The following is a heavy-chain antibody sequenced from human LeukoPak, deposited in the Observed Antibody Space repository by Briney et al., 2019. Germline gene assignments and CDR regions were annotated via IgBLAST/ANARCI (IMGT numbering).Heavy chain of an antibody. V-gene: IGHV4-34*01. CDR1: GGSFSGYY. D-gene: IGHD3-22*01. CDR2: INHRGST. CDR3: ARRLSGVYYLRSAFDI. J-gene: IGHJ3*02. Sequence: SETLSLTCAVYGGSFSGYYWSWIRKPPGKGLEWIGEINHRGSTNYNPSLKSRVTISVDTSKTQFSLKLSSVTAADTAVYYCARRLSGVYYLRSAFDIWGQGTMVTVSS.